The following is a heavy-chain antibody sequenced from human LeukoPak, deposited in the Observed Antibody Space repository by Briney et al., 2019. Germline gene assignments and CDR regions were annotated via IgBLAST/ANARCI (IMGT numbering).Heavy chain of an antibody. CDR1: GFTFSSYA. Sequence: PGGSLRVSCAASGFTFSSYAMHWVRQAPGKGLEWVAVISYDGNSKYYGDSVKGRFTISRDNSKNTLYLQMSSLRAEDTALYYCARERIAAVGTGWFDPWGQGTLVTVSS. V-gene: IGHV3-30-3*01. CDR2: ISYDGNSK. J-gene: IGHJ5*02. CDR3: ARERIAAVGTGWFDP. D-gene: IGHD6-13*01.